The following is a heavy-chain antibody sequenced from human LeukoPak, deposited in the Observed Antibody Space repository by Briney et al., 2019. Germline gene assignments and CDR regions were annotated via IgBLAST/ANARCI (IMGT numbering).Heavy chain of an antibody. CDR2: ISDAAGTT. CDR3: AKGEFWSAYYN. CDR1: GFTFSTFA. Sequence: PGGSLRLSRAASGFTFSTFAMNWVRQAPGKGLEWVSTISDAAGTTYYADSVRGRFTISRDNSKNTLYLQMNSLRAEDTAVYYCAKGEFWSAYYNWGQGTLVTVSS. D-gene: IGHD3-3*01. V-gene: IGHV3-23*01. J-gene: IGHJ4*02.